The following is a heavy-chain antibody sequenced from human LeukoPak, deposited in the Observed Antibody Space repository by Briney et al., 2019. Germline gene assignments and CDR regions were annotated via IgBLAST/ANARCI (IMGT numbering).Heavy chain of an antibody. CDR2: INPNSGGT. V-gene: IGHV1-2*02. CDR1: GYTFTGYY. D-gene: IGHD5-24*01. CDR3: ASSRDGYNLGY. J-gene: IGHJ4*02. Sequence: ASVKVSCKASGYTFTGYYMHWLRQAPGQGLEWMGWINPNSGGTNYAQKLQGRVTMTRDTSISTAYMELSRLRSDDTAVYYCASSRDGYNLGYWGQGTLVTVSS.